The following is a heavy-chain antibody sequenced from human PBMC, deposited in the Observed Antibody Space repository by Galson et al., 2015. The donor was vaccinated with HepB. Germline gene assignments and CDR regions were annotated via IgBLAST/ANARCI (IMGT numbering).Heavy chain of an antibody. Sequence: SLRLSCAASGFTFSNYGMHRVRQAPGKGLEWVAVISHDGNNKYYADSVKGRFAISRDDSKNTLFLQMNSLRDEDTAVYYCAKPNLAYNDFWSGSNNWFDPWGQGTLVTVSS. J-gene: IGHJ5*02. CDR1: GFTFSNYG. D-gene: IGHD3-3*01. CDR3: AKPNLAYNDFWSGSNNWFDP. CDR2: ISHDGNNK. V-gene: IGHV3-30*18.